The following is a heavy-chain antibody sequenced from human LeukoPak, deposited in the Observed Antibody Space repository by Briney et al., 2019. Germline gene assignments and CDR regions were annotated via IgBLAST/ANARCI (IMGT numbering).Heavy chain of an antibody. V-gene: IGHV1-69*06. CDR1: GGTFSSYA. Sequence: EASVKVSCKASGGTFSSYAISWVRQATGQGLEWMGGIVPMFGTANYAQKFEGRVTMTEDTSTETALMELSSLRSDDTAVYYCATWGALHYYDTSGYYYWGQGTLVTVSS. CDR2: IVPMFGTA. CDR3: ATWGALHYYDTSGYYY. J-gene: IGHJ4*02. D-gene: IGHD3-22*01.